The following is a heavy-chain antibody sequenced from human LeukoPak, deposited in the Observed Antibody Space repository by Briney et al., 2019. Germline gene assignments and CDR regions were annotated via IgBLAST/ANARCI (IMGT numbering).Heavy chain of an antibody. V-gene: IGHV3-23*01. D-gene: IGHD3-22*01. CDR3: AKARTPSAYYYDSSGYYGGFDY. J-gene: IGHJ4*02. CDR2: ISGSGGST. CDR1: GFTFSSYA. Sequence: GGSLRLSCAASGFTFSSYATSWVRQAPGKGLEWVSAISGSGGSTYYADSVKGRFTISRDNSKNTLYLQMNSLRAEDTAVYYCAKARTPSAYYYDSSGYYGGFDYWGQGTLVTVSS.